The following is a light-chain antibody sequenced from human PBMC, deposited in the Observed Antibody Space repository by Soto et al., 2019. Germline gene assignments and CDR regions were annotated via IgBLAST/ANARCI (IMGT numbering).Light chain of an antibody. CDR1: SSDVGGYNY. CDR3: CSYAGSPRYV. V-gene: IGLV2-11*01. CDR2: DVS. J-gene: IGLJ1*01. Sequence: QSVLTQPRSVSGSPGQSVTISCTGTSSDVGGYNYVSWYQQHPGKAPKVMIYDVSERPSGVPDRFSGSKSGNTASLTISGLQAEDEADYYCCSYAGSPRYVFGTGTKLTRP.